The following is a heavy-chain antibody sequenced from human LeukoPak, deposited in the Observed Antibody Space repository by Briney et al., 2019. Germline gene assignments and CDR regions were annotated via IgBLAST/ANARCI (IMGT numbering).Heavy chain of an antibody. D-gene: IGHD5-24*01. CDR3: ANTTRVAPDGRAEYFQH. V-gene: IGHV4-59*03. CDR2: RYGGGTD. J-gene: IGHJ1*01. CDR1: GGSISTYS. Sequence: SETLSLTCTVSGGSISTYSWSWIRQPPGKGLEWIGCRYGGGTDLYNHSLKSRVTISVDASEKQISLSLRSVTAADTAIYYCANTTRVAPDGRAEYFQHWGQGTLVTVSS.